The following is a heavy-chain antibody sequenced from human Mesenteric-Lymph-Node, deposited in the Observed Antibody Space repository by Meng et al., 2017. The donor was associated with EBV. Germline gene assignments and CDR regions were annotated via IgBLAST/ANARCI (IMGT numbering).Heavy chain of an antibody. J-gene: IGHJ4*02. CDR1: GGSFSGYH. D-gene: IGHD3-3*02. V-gene: IGHV4-34*01. Sequence: PLQQWGAGLLEPSETLSLLCDASGGSFSGYHWSWIRQPPGKGLEYIGEISQSGDTTYNPSLKSRVTILVDRSRNQFSLKMASVTAADTAVYYCARGAIFGIVITYFDYWSQGTLVTVSS. CDR3: ARGAIFGIVITYFDY. CDR2: ISQSGDT.